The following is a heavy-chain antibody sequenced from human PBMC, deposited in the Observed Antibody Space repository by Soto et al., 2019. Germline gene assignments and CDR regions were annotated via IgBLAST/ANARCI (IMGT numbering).Heavy chain of an antibody. V-gene: IGHV4-59*01. J-gene: IGHJ4*02. D-gene: IGHD3-16*01. Sequence: PSETLSLTCTVSGDSINSYYWSWIRQPPGKRLEWIGYIYSSGNTNYNPSLKSRVTISLDTSKKQFSLKLRSVTAADTAVYYCARGTPLSPGDPFDFWGQGTLVTVSS. CDR3: ARGTPLSPGDPFDF. CDR2: IYSSGNT. CDR1: GDSINSYY.